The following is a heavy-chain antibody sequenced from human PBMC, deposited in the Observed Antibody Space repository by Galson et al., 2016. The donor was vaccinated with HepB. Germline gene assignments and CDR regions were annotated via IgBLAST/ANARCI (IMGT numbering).Heavy chain of an antibody. D-gene: IGHD3-10*01. CDR3: ATQTAEGPMVRGGISSVFDI. V-gene: IGHV5-51*01. Sequence: QSGAEVTKPGESLKISCKAFGYSFATYWIGWVRQMPGKGLEWMGIIHPGDSDTKYSPSFEGQVTISADKSINTAYLRWSSLEASDAGMYYCATQTAEGPMVRGGISSVFDIWGQGTMVTVSS. CDR2: IHPGDSDT. CDR1: GYSFATYW. J-gene: IGHJ3*02.